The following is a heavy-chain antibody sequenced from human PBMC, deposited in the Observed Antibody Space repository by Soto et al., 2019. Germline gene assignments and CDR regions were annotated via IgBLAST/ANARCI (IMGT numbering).Heavy chain of an antibody. J-gene: IGHJ4*02. CDR2: ISWNRGRI. Sequence: EVQLVESGGGLVQPGRSLRLSCAASGFTFGDYAMHWVRQTPGKGLEWVSGISWNRGRIAYADSVKGRFTISRDNANNPLHLQMNGPRAENTPIYYCAKFPPVATPGYWGQGTLVTVSS. CDR1: GFTFGDYA. CDR3: AKFPPVATPGY. V-gene: IGHV3-9*01. D-gene: IGHD5-12*01.